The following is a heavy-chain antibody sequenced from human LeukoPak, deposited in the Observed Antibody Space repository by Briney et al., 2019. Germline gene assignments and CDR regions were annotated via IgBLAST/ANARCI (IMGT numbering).Heavy chain of an antibody. CDR2: MNPNSGNT. CDR1: GYTFTSYD. D-gene: IGHD2-2*01. J-gene: IGHJ6*03. CDR3: ARRLSGYYYMDV. Sequence: ASVKVSCKASGYTFTSYDINWVRQATGQGLEWMGWMNPNSGNTGYAQKFQGRVTITRNTSISTAYMELSSLRSEDTAVYYCARRLSGYYYMDVWGKGTTVTVSS. V-gene: IGHV1-8*03.